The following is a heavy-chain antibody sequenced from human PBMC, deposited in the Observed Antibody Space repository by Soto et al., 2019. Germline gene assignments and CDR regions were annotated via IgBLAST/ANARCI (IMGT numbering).Heavy chain of an antibody. J-gene: IGHJ6*02. D-gene: IGHD2-8*01. CDR3: ARTQGYCTNGVCSNYHYYGMDV. V-gene: IGHV1-2*02. CDR1: GYTFTGNY. Sequence: ASVKVSCKASGYTFTGNYMHWVRQAPGQGLEWMGWINPNSGVTNYAQKFQGRVSMTRDTSISTAYMGLSRLTSDDTAVYYCARTQGYCTNGVCSNYHYYGMDVWGQGTTVTVSS. CDR2: INPNSGVT.